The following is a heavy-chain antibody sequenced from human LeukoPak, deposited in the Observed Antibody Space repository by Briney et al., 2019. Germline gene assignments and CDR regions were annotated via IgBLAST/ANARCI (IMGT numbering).Heavy chain of an antibody. CDR3: ARVQDADMIVEDF. Sequence: ASVKVSCKTSGYSFTNYGISWVRQAPGEGLELMGWVSGINGNTKYAQSLQGRVLMTTDTSTTTGHMELRSLRSDDTAVYFCARVQDADMIVEDFWGQGTLVIVSS. J-gene: IGHJ4*02. D-gene: IGHD3-22*01. CDR2: VSGINGNT. V-gene: IGHV1-18*01. CDR1: GYSFTNYG.